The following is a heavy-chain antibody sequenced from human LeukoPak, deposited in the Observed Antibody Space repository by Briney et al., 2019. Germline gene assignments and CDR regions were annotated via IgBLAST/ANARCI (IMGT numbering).Heavy chain of an antibody. Sequence: PGGSLRLSCTTPKFNFHTYGLTWVRQAPRKELEWVSSISGSGGSTQYAASVQGRFSISRDNSKNTLYLQMNSLRAEDTAVYYCAKDPNGDYIGAFDIWGQGTMVTVSS. V-gene: IGHV3-23*01. CDR2: ISGSGGST. J-gene: IGHJ3*02. CDR1: KFNFHTYG. CDR3: AKDPNGDYIGAFDI. D-gene: IGHD4-17*01.